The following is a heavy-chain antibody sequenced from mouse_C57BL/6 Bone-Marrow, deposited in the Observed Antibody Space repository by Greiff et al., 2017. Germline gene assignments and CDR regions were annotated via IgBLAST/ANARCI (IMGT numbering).Heavy chain of an antibody. CDR1: GFTFTDYY. CDR2: IRNKANGYTT. D-gene: IGHD2-10*01. J-gene: IGHJ2*01. Sequence: DVQLVESGGGLVQPGGSLSLSCAASGFTFTDYYMSWVRQPPGTALEWLGFIRNKANGYTTEYSASVKGRFTISRDNSQSILYLHMNALIAEDSATYYCARLAYYGNPYFDYWGQGTTLTVSS. V-gene: IGHV7-3*01. CDR3: ARLAYYGNPYFDY.